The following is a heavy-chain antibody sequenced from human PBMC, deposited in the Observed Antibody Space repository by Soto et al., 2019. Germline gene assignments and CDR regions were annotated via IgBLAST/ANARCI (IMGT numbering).Heavy chain of an antibody. CDR1: GGTFSSYA. CDR2: IIPIFGTA. V-gene: IGHV1-69*06. CDR3: ARDQGNWNSNWFDP. Sequence: AASVKVSCKASGGTFSSYAISWVRQAPGQGLEWMGGIIPIFGTANYAQKFQGRVTITADKSTSTAYMELSSLRSEDTAVYYCARDQGNWNSNWFDPWGQGTLVTVSS. D-gene: IGHD1-7*01. J-gene: IGHJ5*02.